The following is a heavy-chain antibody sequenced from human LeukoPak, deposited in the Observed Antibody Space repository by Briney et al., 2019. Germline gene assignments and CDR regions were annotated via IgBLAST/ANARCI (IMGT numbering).Heavy chain of an antibody. J-gene: IGHJ6*03. D-gene: IGHD3-16*01. CDR2: IYYSGST. V-gene: IGHV4-61*05. Sequence: RPSETLSLTCTVSGDSISSSSYYWDWIRQPPGKGLEWIGYIYYSGSTNYNPSLKSRVTISVDTSKNQFSLKLSSVTAADTAVYYCARLFGVSQTDMDVWGKGTTVTISS. CDR1: GDSISSSSYY. CDR3: ARLFGVSQTDMDV.